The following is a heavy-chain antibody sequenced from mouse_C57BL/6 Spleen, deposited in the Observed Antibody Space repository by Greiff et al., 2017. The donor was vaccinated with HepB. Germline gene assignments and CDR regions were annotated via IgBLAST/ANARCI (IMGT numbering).Heavy chain of an antibody. CDR2: IDPSDSET. D-gene: IGHD1-1*01. CDR3: ARGGYYGSSHWYFDV. J-gene: IGHJ1*03. Sequence: VQLQQSGAELVRPGSSVKLSCKASGYTFTSYWMHWVKQRPIQGLEWIGNIDPSDSETHYNQKFKDKATLTVDKSSSTAYMQLSSLTSEDSAVYYCARGGYYGSSHWYFDVWGTGTTVTVSS. CDR1: GYTFTSYW. V-gene: IGHV1-52*01.